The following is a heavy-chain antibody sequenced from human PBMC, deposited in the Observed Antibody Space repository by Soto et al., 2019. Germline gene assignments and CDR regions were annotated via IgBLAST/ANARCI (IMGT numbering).Heavy chain of an antibody. CDR3: AKGFIVVVTAIRPDDNFDV. CDR2: ISGSGGTI. CDR1: GFTFNTYA. V-gene: IGHV3-23*04. J-gene: IGHJ3*01. Sequence: VESGGGLVQPGGSLRLSCAASGFTFNTYAMNWVRQAPGKGLEWVASISGSGGTINYADSVKGRFTTSRDTSKNTLYLQMNSLSAEDTAVYYCAKGFIVVVTAIRPDDNFDVWGQGTMVTVSS. D-gene: IGHD2-21*02.